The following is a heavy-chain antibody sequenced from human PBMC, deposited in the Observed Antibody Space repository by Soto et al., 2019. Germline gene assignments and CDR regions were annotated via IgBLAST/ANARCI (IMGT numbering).Heavy chain of an antibody. J-gene: IGHJ6*02. V-gene: IGHV1-69*12. CDR2: IMPIFRTP. D-gene: IGHD3-3*02. CDR1: GGTFRNSA. Sequence: QVQLEQSGAEVKKPGSSVKLSCKASGGTFRNSAISWVRQAPGQGLEWMGGIMPIFRTPDYAQKFQGRVTITADESTNTAYMELSGLRSDDTAVYYCARDSDRPQLGGNYYYILDVWGHGTTVTVSS. CDR3: ARDSDRPQLGGNYYYILDV.